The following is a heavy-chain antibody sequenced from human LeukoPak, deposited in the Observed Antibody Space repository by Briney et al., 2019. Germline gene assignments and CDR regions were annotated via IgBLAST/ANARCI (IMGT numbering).Heavy chain of an antibody. D-gene: IGHD3-22*01. Sequence: SETLSLTCTVSGGSINTYYWGWIRQTPGKGLEWIGYIYSRGSTNYNPSLKSRVTISVDTSKNQFSLKLTSVTAADTAVYYCARSYYYDYRQIDYWGQGTLVTVSS. CDR2: IYSRGST. J-gene: IGHJ4*02. V-gene: IGHV4-59*01. CDR1: GGSINTYY. CDR3: ARSYYYDYRQIDY.